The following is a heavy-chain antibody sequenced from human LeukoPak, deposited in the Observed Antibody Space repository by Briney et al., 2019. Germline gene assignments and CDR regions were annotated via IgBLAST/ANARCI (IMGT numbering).Heavy chain of an antibody. V-gene: IGHV3-74*01. J-gene: IGHJ5*02. Sequence: PGGSLRLSCAASGFTFRTFSMHWVREAPGKGLVWVSRINSDGSSTNYADSVKGRFTISRDNAKNTLYLQMNSLRAEDTAVYYCARDYTGYFPWGQGTLVIVSS. CDR2: INSDGSST. CDR3: ARDYTGYFP. D-gene: IGHD3-9*01. CDR1: GFTFRTFS.